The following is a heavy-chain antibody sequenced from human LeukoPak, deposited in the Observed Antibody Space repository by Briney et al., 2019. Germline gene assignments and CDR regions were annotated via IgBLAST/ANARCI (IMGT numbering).Heavy chain of an antibody. J-gene: IGHJ4*02. CDR3: ARHGFWSGYNYVLDY. V-gene: IGHV4-38-2*01. CDR1: GHSISSGYY. D-gene: IGHD3-3*01. CDR2: IYHSGST. Sequence: SETLCLTCAVSGHSISSGYYWGWIRQPPGKGLEWIGNIYHSGSTYYNPSLKSRVTISVDTSKNQFSLKLSSVTAADTAVYYCARHGFWSGYNYVLDYWGQGTLVTVSS.